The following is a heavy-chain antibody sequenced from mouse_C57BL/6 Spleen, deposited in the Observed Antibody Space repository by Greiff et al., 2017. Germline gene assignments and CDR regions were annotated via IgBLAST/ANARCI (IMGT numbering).Heavy chain of an antibody. CDR3: ARSNDYGSSYGGFAD. Sequence: QVQLQQPGAELVRPGSSVKLSCKASGYTFTSYWMHWVKQRPIQGLEWIGNIDPSDSETNYNQKFKDKATWTVDKSSSTAYMQLSSLTSEDSAVYYCARSNDYGSSYGGFADWGQGTLVTVSA. D-gene: IGHD1-1*01. CDR1: GYTFTSYW. V-gene: IGHV1-52*01. CDR2: IDPSDSET. J-gene: IGHJ3*01.